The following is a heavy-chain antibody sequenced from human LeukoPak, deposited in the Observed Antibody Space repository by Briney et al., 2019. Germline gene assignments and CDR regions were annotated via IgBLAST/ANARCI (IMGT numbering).Heavy chain of an antibody. D-gene: IGHD3-22*01. CDR1: GYSISSGYY. V-gene: IGHV4-38-2*02. J-gene: IGHJ4*02. CDR3: ARESDSNYYDSSGSVGY. Sequence: SETLSLTCTVSGYSISSGYYWGLVRQPPGEGLEWIGGIYHSGSTYYNPSLKSRVTISVDTSKNQFSLKLSSVTAADTAVYYCARESDSNYYDSSGSVGYWGQGTLVTVSS. CDR2: IYHSGST.